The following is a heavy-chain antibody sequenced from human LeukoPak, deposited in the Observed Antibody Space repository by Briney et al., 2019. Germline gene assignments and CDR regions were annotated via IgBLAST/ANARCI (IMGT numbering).Heavy chain of an antibody. CDR2: IIPIFGTA. CDR1: GGTFSSYA. CDR3: AREVGSRRFDP. V-gene: IGHV1-69*13. D-gene: IGHD6-6*01. Sequence: APVKVSCKASGGTFSSYAISWVRQAPGQGLEWMGGIIPIFGTANYAQKFQGRVTITADESTSTAYMELSSLRSEDTAVYYCAREVGSRRFDPWGQGTLVTVSS. J-gene: IGHJ5*02.